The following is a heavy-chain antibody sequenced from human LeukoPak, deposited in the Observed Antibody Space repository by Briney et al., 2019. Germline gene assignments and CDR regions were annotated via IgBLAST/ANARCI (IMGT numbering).Heavy chain of an antibody. CDR1: GGSLSGYY. CDR3: ARQPADTAAFDQ. J-gene: IGHJ4*02. CDR2: IHYTGTT. V-gene: IGHV4-59*01. D-gene: IGHD2-15*01. Sequence: PSETLSLTCTVSGGSLSGYYWSWIRQPPGKGLEWIAYIHYTGTTNYNPSLENRVTISVDTSKNQVSLKVSSVSTADTAVYYCARQPADTAAFDQWGQGTLVSVSS.